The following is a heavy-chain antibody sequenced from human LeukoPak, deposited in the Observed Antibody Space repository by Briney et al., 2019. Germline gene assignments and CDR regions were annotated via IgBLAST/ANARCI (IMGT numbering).Heavy chain of an antibody. CDR1: GGSISSYY. D-gene: IGHD3-3*01. Sequence: SETLSLTCTVSGGSISSYYWGWIRQPPGKGLEWIGSIYYSGSTYYNPSLKSRVTISVDTSKNQFSLKLSSVTAADTAVYYCARHKYDFWSGYWNWFDPWGQGTLVTVSS. CDR2: IYYSGST. V-gene: IGHV4-39*01. J-gene: IGHJ5*02. CDR3: ARHKYDFWSGYWNWFDP.